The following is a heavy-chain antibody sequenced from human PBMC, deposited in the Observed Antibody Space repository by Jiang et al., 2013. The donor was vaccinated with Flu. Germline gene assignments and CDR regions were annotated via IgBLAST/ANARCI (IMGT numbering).Heavy chain of an antibody. CDR1: GYTFTSRT. V-gene: IGHV7-4-1*02. J-gene: IGHJ4*02. CDR2: INTYSEKP. D-gene: IGHD3-10*01. Sequence: QSGSELKKPGASVKISCEASGYTFTSRTIHWVRQAPGQGLEWMGYINTYSEKPTYAPGLTGRFVFSVDTSVRTTYLQITGLKTEDTAVYYCARDGTGATFYFDYWGQGSLVTVSS. CDR3: ARDGTGATFYFDY.